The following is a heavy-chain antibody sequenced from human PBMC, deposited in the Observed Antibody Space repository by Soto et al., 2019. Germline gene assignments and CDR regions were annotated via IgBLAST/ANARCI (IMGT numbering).Heavy chain of an antibody. CDR3: ARLDKFNGGWS. Sequence: QVQLVESGGGVVQPGRSLRLSCAASGFTFSSYAMHWVRRAPGKGLEWVAAVSPDGKSGFYADSVSGRFTVSRDNSNNLVYLQMDRLRSDDTALFYCARLDKFNGGWSWGQGTAVTVSS. D-gene: IGHD6-19*01. CDR1: GFTFSSYA. V-gene: IGHV3-30*14. J-gene: IGHJ4*02. CDR2: VSPDGKSG.